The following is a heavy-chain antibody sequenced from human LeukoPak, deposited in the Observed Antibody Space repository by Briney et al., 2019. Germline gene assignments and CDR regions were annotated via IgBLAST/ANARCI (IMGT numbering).Heavy chain of an antibody. V-gene: IGHV1-18*01. J-gene: IGHJ5*02. Sequence: ASVKVSCKASGYTFTSYGISWVRQAPGQGLEWMGWISASNGNTNYAQKLQGRVTMTTDTSTSTAYMELRSLRSDDTAVYYCARGSSQQYSSSSDWFDPWGQGTLVTVSS. CDR1: GYTFTSYG. CDR2: ISASNGNT. D-gene: IGHD6-6*01. CDR3: ARGSSQQYSSSSDWFDP.